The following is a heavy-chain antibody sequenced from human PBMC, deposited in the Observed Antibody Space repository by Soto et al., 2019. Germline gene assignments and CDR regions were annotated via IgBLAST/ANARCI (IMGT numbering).Heavy chain of an antibody. V-gene: IGHV3-64*01. D-gene: IGHD6-19*01. J-gene: IGHJ6*02. Sequence: GGSLRLSCAASGFTFSSYAMHWVRQAPGKGLEYVSAISSNGGSTYYANSVKGRFTISRDNSKNTLYLQMNSLRAEDTAVYYCARAKYVGSSGWYADYYYYGMDVWGQGTTVTVSS. CDR2: ISSNGGST. CDR1: GFTFSSYA. CDR3: ARAKYVGSSGWYADYYYYGMDV.